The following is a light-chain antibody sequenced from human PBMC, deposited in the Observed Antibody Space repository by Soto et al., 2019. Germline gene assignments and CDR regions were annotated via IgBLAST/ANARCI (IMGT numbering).Light chain of an antibody. CDR1: SSDVGGYNY. CDR2: EVS. Sequence: QSALTQPASVSGSPGQSITISCTGTSSDVGGYNYVSWYQQHQGKAPKLMIYEVSNRPSGVSNRFSGSKSGNTASLTISGLQAEDEADYYCSSYTSSSPVVFGGGTKLNVL. V-gene: IGLV2-14*01. CDR3: SSYTSSSPVV. J-gene: IGLJ2*01.